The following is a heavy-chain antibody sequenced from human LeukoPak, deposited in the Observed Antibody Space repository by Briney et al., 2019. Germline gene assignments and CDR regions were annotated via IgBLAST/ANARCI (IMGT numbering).Heavy chain of an antibody. CDR2: IYYSGST. CDR3: ARTYSSSWYNDYYYVDV. Sequence: KPSETLSLTCTVSGGSISSSSYYWGWIRQPPGKGLEWIGSIYYSGSTYYNPSLKSRVTISVDTSKNQFSLKLSSVTAADTAVYYCARTYSSSWYNDYYYVDVWGKGTTVTVSS. J-gene: IGHJ6*03. V-gene: IGHV4-39*07. CDR1: GGSISSSSYY. D-gene: IGHD6-13*01.